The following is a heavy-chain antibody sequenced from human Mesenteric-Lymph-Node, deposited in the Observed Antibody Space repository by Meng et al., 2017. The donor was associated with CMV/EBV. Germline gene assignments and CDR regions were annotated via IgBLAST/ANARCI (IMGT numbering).Heavy chain of an antibody. CDR3: AKDITTVVVGGGDGMDV. CDR2: ISWDSGGM. J-gene: IGHJ6*02. Sequence: SLKISCAASGFTFDDYAMHWVRQAPGKGLEWVAGISWDSGGMDYADSVRGRFTISRDNAKNSLYLQMSSLTPEDTALYYCAKDITTVVVGGGDGMDVWGQGTTVTVSS. D-gene: IGHD2-15*01. CDR1: GFTFDDYA. V-gene: IGHV3-9*01.